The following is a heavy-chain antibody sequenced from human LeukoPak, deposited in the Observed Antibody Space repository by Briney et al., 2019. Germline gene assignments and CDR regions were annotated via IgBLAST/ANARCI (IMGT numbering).Heavy chain of an antibody. J-gene: IGHJ6*04. V-gene: IGHV3-30*04. Sequence: PGRSLRLSCAASGFTFSSYTIHWVRQAPGKGLEWVAVISYDGSNTYYADSVKGRFTISRDNSENTLSLQMNSLRAEDTAVYYCASARNYYFYGMDVWGKGTTVTVSS. CDR3: ASARNYYFYGMDV. CDR2: ISYDGSNT. CDR1: GFTFSSYT.